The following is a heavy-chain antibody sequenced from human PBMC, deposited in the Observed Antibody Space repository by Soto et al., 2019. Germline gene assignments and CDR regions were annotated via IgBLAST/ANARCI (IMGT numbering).Heavy chain of an antibody. Sequence: SETLSLTCTVAGGSIRNGDYYWGWIRQPPGKGLEWIGYVYYSGTTYSHPSLNSRVSISVDTSENQFSLRLTSVTAADTAVYYCVTVNLVGAAYYFDYWGPGTLVTVSS. CDR3: VTVNLVGAAYYFDY. J-gene: IGHJ4*02. CDR1: GGSIRNGDYY. D-gene: IGHD1-26*01. V-gene: IGHV4-30-4*01. CDR2: VYYSGTT.